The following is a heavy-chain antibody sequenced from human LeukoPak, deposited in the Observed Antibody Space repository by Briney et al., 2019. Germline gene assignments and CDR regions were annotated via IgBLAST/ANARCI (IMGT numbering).Heavy chain of an antibody. D-gene: IGHD2-8*02. CDR3: AGHHPRNTVDF. J-gene: IGHJ4*02. CDR2: ISDIGSI. Sequence: SETLSLTCTFSGGSISSYYWSWIRQPPGKGLEWIAYISDIGSINYNPSLKGRVTISLDTSKNQFSLKLSSVTAADTAVYYCAGHHPRNTVDFWGQGTLVTVSS. CDR1: GGSISSYY. V-gene: IGHV4-59*08.